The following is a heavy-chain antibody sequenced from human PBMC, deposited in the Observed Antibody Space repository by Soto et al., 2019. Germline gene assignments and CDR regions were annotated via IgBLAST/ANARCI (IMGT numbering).Heavy chain of an antibody. J-gene: IGHJ6*02. D-gene: IGHD2-15*01. CDR3: ARDCSGGSCYPGMDV. CDR2: ISSSGYI. Sequence: PGAALRLSCAASGFHLNSYTINWVRQAPGKRLEWLSSISSSGYIFSTDSVRGRFTISRDNAKNSVYLQINSLRAEDTAVYFCARDCSGGSCYPGMDVWGQGTTVTVSS. V-gene: IGHV3-21*01. CDR1: GFHLNSYT.